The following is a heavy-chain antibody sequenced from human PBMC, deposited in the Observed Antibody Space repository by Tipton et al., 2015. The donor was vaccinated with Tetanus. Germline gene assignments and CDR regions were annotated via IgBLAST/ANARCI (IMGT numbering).Heavy chain of an antibody. CDR1: GFTFSSHS. V-gene: IGHV3-48*02. CDR2: ISSSSSTI. CDR3: ARVDYGDYGSVDC. J-gene: IGHJ4*02. Sequence: SLRLSCAASGFTFSSHSMNWVRQAPGKGLEWVSYISSSSSTIYYADSVKGRFTISRDNAKNSLYLQMNSLRDEDTAVYYCARVDYGDYGSVDCWGQGTLVTVSS. D-gene: IGHD4-17*01.